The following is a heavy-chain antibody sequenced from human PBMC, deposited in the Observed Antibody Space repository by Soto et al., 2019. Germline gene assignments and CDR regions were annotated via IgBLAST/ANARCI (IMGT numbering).Heavy chain of an antibody. J-gene: IGHJ3*02. CDR1: GYTFTSYG. CDR3: ARDPYYDSSGYGAFDI. Sequence: ASVKVSCKASGYTFTSYGISWVRQAPGQGLEWMGWISAYNGNTNYAQKLQGRVTMTTDTSTSTAYMELRSLRSDDTAVYYCARDPYYDSSGYGAFDIWGQGTMVTVSS. V-gene: IGHV1-18*01. CDR2: ISAYNGNT. D-gene: IGHD3-22*01.